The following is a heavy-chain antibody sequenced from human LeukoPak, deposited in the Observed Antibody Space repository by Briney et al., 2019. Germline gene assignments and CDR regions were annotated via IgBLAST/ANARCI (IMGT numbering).Heavy chain of an antibody. Sequence: APVTVSFKASGYTFTSYGISWVRQAPGQGLEWMGWISAYNGNTNYAQKLQGRVTMTTDTSTSTAYMELRSLRSDDTAVYYCARSSELGIFLSWGQGTLVTVSS. D-gene: IGHD7-27*01. CDR1: GYTFTSYG. J-gene: IGHJ4*02. CDR2: ISAYNGNT. V-gene: IGHV1-18*01. CDR3: ARSSELGIFLS.